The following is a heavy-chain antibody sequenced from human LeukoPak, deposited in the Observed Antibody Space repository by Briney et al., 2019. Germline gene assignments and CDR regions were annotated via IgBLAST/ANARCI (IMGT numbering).Heavy chain of an antibody. CDR1: GGTFSSYA. CDR3: AGGAADSSGYPFDY. D-gene: IGHD3-22*01. V-gene: IGHV1-69*06. J-gene: IGHJ4*02. Sequence: GASVKVSCKASGGTFSSYAISWVRQAPGQGLEWMGGIIPIFGTANYAQKFQGRVTITADKSTSTAYMELSSLRSEDTAVYYCAGGAADSSGYPFDYWGQGTLVTVSS. CDR2: IIPIFGTA.